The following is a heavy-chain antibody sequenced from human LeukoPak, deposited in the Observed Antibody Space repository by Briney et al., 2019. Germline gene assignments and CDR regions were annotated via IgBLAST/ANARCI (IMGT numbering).Heavy chain of an antibody. CDR2: ISGSGGST. V-gene: IGHV3-23*01. Sequence: PGGSLRLSCAASGFTFSSYAMSWVRQAPGKGLEWVSAISGSGGSTYYADSVKGRFTISRDNSKNTLYLQMNSLRAEDTAVYYCAKTLHAYTAMVPIDDAFDIWGQGTMVTVSS. CDR3: AKTLHAYTAMVPIDDAFDI. J-gene: IGHJ3*02. D-gene: IGHD5-18*01. CDR1: GFTFSSYA.